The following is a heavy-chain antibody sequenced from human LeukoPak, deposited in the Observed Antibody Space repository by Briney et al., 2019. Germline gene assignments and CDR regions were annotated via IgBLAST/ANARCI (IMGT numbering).Heavy chain of an antibody. Sequence: PGGSLRLSCAASGFTFSSYAMSWVRQAPGKGLEWVSAISGSGGSTYYADSVKGRFTISRDNSKNTLYLQMDSLGAEDTAVYFCAKGSVAATYKFDCWGQGTLVTVSS. CDR2: ISGSGGST. D-gene: IGHD6-19*01. V-gene: IGHV3-23*01. CDR1: GFTFSSYA. J-gene: IGHJ4*02. CDR3: AKGSVAATYKFDC.